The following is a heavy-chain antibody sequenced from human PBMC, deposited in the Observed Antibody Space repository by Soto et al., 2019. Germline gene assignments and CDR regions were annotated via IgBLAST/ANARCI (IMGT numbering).Heavy chain of an antibody. CDR2: IPYDGSNQ. CDR3: AKRRQLGDYYYYGMDV. CDR1: GFTFSSYG. Sequence: QVQLVESGGGVVQPGKSLRLSCAASGFTFSSYGMHWVRQAPGMRLEWVAIIPYDGSNQYYADSMKGRFTISRDNSKNTLYLQMHSLRAEDTAVYYCAKRRQLGDYYYYGMDVWGQGTTVTVSS. J-gene: IGHJ6*02. D-gene: IGHD3-10*01. V-gene: IGHV3-30*18.